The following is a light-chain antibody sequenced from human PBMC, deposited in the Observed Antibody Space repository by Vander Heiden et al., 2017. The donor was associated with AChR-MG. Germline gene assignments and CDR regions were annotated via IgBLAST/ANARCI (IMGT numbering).Light chain of an antibody. CDR2: GAS. V-gene: IGKV3-20*01. J-gene: IGKJ2*01. CDR3: QQYGSSPLYT. Sequence: EIVLTQSPGTLSLSPGARATLSCRASQSVSSSYLAWYQQKPGQAPRLLIYGASSRATGIPDRCSGSGSGTDFTLTISRREPEDFAVYYCQQYGSSPLYTFGQGTKLEIK. CDR1: QSVSSSY.